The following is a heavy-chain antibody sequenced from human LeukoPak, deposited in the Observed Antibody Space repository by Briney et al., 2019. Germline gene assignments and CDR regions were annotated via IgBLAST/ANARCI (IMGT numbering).Heavy chain of an antibody. CDR2: IRSKANSYAT. CDR3: ARDFYDFWSGYPF. D-gene: IGHD3-3*01. J-gene: IGHJ4*02. Sequence: GGSLRLSCAASGFTFSGSAMHWVRQASGKGLEWVGRIRSKANSYATAYAASVKGRFTISRDDSKNTAYLQMNSLKTEDTAVYYCARDFYDFWSGYPFWGQGTLVTVSS. CDR1: GFTFSGSA. V-gene: IGHV3-73*01.